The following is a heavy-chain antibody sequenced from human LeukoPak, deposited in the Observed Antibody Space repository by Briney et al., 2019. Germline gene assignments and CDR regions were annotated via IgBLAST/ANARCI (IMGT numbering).Heavy chain of an antibody. Sequence: SETLSLTCAVYGGSFCGYYWSWIRQPPGKGLEWIGEINHSGSTNYNPSLKSRVTISVDTSKNQFSLKLSSVTAADTAVYYCARDTVVFDYWGQGTLVTVSS. V-gene: IGHV4-34*01. D-gene: IGHD2-15*01. J-gene: IGHJ4*02. CDR1: GGSFCGYY. CDR2: INHSGST. CDR3: ARDTVVFDY.